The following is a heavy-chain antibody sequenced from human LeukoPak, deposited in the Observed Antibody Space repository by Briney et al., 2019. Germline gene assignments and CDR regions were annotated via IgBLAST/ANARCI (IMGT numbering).Heavy chain of an antibody. CDR2: ISSSSSYI. CDR3: ARDRYSGYGAFDY. V-gene: IGHV3-21*01. CDR1: GFTFSSYS. Sequence: GGSLRLSCAASGFTFSSYSMNWAREAPGKGLEWVSSISSSSSYIYYADSVKGRFTISRDNAKNSLYLQTNSLRAEDTAVYYCARDRYSGYGAFDYWGQGTLVTVSS. J-gene: IGHJ4*02. D-gene: IGHD5-12*01.